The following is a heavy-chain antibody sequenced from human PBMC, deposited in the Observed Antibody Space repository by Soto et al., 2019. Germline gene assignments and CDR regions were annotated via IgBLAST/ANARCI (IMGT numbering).Heavy chain of an antibody. V-gene: IGHV3-15*05. J-gene: IGHJ4*02. CDR1: GFNFSNGW. D-gene: IGHD1-26*01. CDR3: STDEWE. Sequence: EVQLVESGGGLVKPRGSLRLSCAASGFNFSNGWMSWVRQAPGKGLEWVGRIKSKVHGETTDYAAHVKGRFTISRDDSKNTLYLQMHSLQTEDTAVYYCSTDEWEWGQGTLVTVSS. CDR2: IKSKVHGETT.